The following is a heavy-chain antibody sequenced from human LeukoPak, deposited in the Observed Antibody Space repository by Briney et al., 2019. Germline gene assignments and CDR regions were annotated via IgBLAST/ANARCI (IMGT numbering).Heavy chain of an antibody. V-gene: IGHV3-74*01. CDR3: TRDRGAYNLYDY. CDR1: GFTFRNYW. CDR2: IDSDGGT. D-gene: IGHD1-1*01. Sequence: GGSLRLSCAASGFTFRNYWMHWVRHAPGKGLAWVSRIDSDGGTSYADSVKGRFIISRDDAKNTLYLQMNSLKTEDTAVYHCTRDRGAYNLYDYWGQGTLVTASS. J-gene: IGHJ4*02.